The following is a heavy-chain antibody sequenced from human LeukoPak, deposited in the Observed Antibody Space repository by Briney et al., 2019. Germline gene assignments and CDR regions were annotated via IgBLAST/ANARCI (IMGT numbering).Heavy chain of an antibody. CDR1: RFTFNDYY. CDR2: IGTSDTHT. V-gene: IGHV3-11*01. Sequence: GGSLRLSCVASRFTFNDYYMSWIRQAPGKGLEWISYIGTSDTHTYYADSVKGRFTISRDNAKNSLFLQMDSLTADDTAMYYCARDGRLDYCGQGTLVTVSS. CDR3: ARDGRLDY. J-gene: IGHJ4*02.